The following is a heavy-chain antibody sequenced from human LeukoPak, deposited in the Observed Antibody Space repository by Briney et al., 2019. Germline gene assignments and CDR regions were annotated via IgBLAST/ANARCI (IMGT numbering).Heavy chain of an antibody. CDR2: INHSGST. J-gene: IGHJ4*02. CDR3: ARVAPGIAAPDY. CDR1: GYSISSGYY. V-gene: IGHV4-34*01. Sequence: PSETLSLTCVVSGYSISSGYYWSWIRQPPGKGLEWIGEINHSGSTNYNPSLKSRVTISVDTSKNQFSLKLSSVTAADTAVYYCARVAPGIAAPDYWGQGTLVTVSS. D-gene: IGHD6-13*01.